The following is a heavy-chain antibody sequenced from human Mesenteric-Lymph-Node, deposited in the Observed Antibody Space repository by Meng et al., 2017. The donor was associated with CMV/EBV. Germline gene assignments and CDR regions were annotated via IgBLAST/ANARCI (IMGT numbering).Heavy chain of an antibody. Sequence: LSLTCAASGFTFSNSEMNWVRQAPGKGLEWVSCIESSGDTIYYADSVKGRFTISRDNAQKSLFLQMDSLRAEDTGVYYCVREYSYGSRQFDYWGQGTLVTVSS. CDR1: GFTFSNSE. D-gene: IGHD5-18*01. V-gene: IGHV3-48*03. CDR3: VREYSYGSRQFDY. J-gene: IGHJ4*02. CDR2: IESSGDTI.